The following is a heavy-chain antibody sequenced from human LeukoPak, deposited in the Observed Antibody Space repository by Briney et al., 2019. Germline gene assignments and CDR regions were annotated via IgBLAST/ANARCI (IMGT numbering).Heavy chain of an antibody. CDR2: ISGSGGST. Sequence: PGGSLRLSCAASGFTFSSYAMSWLRQAPGKGLECGSAISGSGGSTYYADSVKGRFTISRDNSKNTLYLQMNSLRAEDTAVYYCARPLWELRSPLLYWGQGTLVTVSS. D-gene: IGHD1-26*01. CDR1: GFTFSSYA. J-gene: IGHJ4*02. V-gene: IGHV3-23*01. CDR3: ARPLWELRSPLLY.